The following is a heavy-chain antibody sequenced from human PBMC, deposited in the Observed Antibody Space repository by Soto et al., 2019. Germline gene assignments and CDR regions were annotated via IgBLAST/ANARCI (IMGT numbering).Heavy chain of an antibody. V-gene: IGHV5-51*01. CDR3: AREGQPAAGTTPHN. J-gene: IGHJ4*02. D-gene: IGHD6-13*01. Sequence: GESLKISCQASGYSFSNHWIGWVRQMPGKGLEWMGIIYAGDSDTRYSPSFQGQVTFSVDKSINTAYLQWSSLKASDTAVYYCAREGQPAAGTTPHNWGQGTLVTVSS. CDR2: IYAGDSDT. CDR1: GYSFSNHW.